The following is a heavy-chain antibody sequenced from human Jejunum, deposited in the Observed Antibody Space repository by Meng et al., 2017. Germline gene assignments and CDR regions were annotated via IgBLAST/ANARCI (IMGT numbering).Heavy chain of an antibody. Sequence: GESLKISCAASGFTFSNYAMLWVRQAPGKGLEWVAVKSFDGTYEYYAASVKGRFTISRDNSKKTLYLQMTSLRAEDTAVYYCARTKIDFYDSSGFLDYWGRGTLVTVSS. D-gene: IGHD3-22*01. CDR2: KSFDGTYE. V-gene: IGHV3-30*04. CDR3: ARTKIDFYDSSGFLDY. J-gene: IGHJ4*02. CDR1: GFTFSNYA.